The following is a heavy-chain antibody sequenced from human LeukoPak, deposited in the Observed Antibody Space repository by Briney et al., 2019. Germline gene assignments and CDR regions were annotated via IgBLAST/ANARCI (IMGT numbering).Heavy chain of an antibody. CDR1: GFTFSSYW. J-gene: IGHJ4*02. CDR2: INSDGSST. Sequence: AGGSLRLSCAASGFTFSSYWMHWVRQAPGKGLGWVSRINSDGSSTSYADSVKGRFTISRDNAKNTLYLQMNSLRAEDTAVYYCARAQDIVATIGADYWGQGTLVTVSS. V-gene: IGHV3-74*01. D-gene: IGHD5-12*01. CDR3: ARAQDIVATIGADY.